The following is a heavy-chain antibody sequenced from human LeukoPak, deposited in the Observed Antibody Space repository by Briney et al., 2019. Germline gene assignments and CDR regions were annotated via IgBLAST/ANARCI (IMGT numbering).Heavy chain of an antibody. J-gene: IGHJ6*02. D-gene: IGHD3-10*01. CDR2: IYNTGNT. V-gene: IGHV4-59*01. Sequence: KSSETLSLTCTVSGGSISDYSWTWVRQPPGRGLEWIGYIYNTGNTNYEPSLKGRVSISVDTSKNQFSLKLTSVTAADTAVYYCARLEYGSGSYYYGMDVWGQGTTVTVSS. CDR1: GGSISDYS. CDR3: ARLEYGSGSYYYGMDV.